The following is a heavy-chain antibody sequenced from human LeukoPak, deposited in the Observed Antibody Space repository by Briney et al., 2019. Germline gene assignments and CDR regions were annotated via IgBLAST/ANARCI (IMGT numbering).Heavy chain of an antibody. D-gene: IGHD3-3*02. V-gene: IGHV4-31*03. CDR1: GGSISSGGYY. CDR3: ARMGAHFSTNCDYYFDY. Sequence: SETLSLTCTVSGGSISSGGYYWSWIRQPPGKGLEWIGYIYYSGSTYYNPSLKSRVTISVETSKNQFSLRLSSVTAADTAVYYCARMGAHFSTNCDYYFDYWGQGTLVTVSS. J-gene: IGHJ4*02. CDR2: IYYSGST.